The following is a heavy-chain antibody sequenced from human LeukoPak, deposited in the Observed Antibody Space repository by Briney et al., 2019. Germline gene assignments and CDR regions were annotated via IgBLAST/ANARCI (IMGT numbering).Heavy chain of an antibody. Sequence: SGGSLRLSCAASGFTFSSYTMNWVRQAPGKGLEWVSAISGSGGSTYYADSVKGRFTISRDKSKNTLYLQMNSLRAEDTSIYFCAKALEQETVIALDSWGQGTLVTVSS. J-gene: IGHJ4*02. CDR2: ISGSGGST. CDR1: GFTFSSYT. CDR3: AKALEQETVIALDS. V-gene: IGHV3-23*01. D-gene: IGHD6-13*01.